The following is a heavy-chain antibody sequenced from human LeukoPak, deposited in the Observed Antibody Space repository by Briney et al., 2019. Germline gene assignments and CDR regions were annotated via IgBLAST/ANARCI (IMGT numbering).Heavy chain of an antibody. V-gene: IGHV3-48*04. J-gene: IGHJ4*02. CDR2: ISGSSAAI. Sequence: GGSLRLSCAASGFTFSSYSMNWVRQAPGKGLEWVSYISGSSAAIYYPDSVRGRFTISRDNAKNSLYLQMNSLRAEDTAVYYCARGGSVYFGELLSTDGGGQGTLVTVSS. CDR1: GFTFSSYS. CDR3: ARGGSVYFGELLSTDG. D-gene: IGHD3-10*01.